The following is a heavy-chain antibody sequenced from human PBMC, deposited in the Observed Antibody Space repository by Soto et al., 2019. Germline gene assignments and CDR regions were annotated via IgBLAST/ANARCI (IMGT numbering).Heavy chain of an antibody. CDR1: GGSISSYY. CDR2: IYYSGST. J-gene: IGHJ5*02. Sequence: PSETLSLTCTVSGGSISSYYWSWIRQPPGKGLEWIGYIYYSGSTNYNPSLKSRVTISVDTSKNQFSLKLSSVTAADTAVYYCARDRRNRGWFDPWGQGTLVTVSS. D-gene: IGHD1-1*01. CDR3: ARDRRNRGWFDP. V-gene: IGHV4-59*01.